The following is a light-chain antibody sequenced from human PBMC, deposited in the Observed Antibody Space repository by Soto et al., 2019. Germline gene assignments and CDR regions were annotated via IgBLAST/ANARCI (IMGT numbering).Light chain of an antibody. CDR1: SSDVGGYSY. CDR3: ASYTPSSTYV. Sequence: QSVLTQPASVSGSPGQSIAISCTGTSSDVGGYSYVPWYQQQPGKAPKLVISDVSNRPSGVSDRFSGSKSGNTASLTISGLQTEDEADYYCASYTPSSTYVFVTGTKLTVL. J-gene: IGLJ1*01. V-gene: IGLV2-14*01. CDR2: DVS.